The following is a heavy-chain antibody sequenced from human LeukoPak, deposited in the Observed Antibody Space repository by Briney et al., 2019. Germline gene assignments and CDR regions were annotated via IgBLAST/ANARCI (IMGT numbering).Heavy chain of an antibody. D-gene: IGHD2-15*01. CDR2: IDAGATST. Sequence: GGSLRLSCAASGFPVNKYEMHWVRQAPGKGLEWVSYIDAGATSTNYADSVWGRFTISRDNSKNTLYLQMNSLRAEDTAVYYCARARCSGGSCYGTDDAFDIWGQGTMVTVSS. CDR3: ARARCSGGSCYGTDDAFDI. CDR1: GFPVNKYE. J-gene: IGHJ3*02. V-gene: IGHV3-48*01.